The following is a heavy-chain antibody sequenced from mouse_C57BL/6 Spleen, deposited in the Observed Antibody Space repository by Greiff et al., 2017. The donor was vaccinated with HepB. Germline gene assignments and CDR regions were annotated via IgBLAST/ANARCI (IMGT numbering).Heavy chain of an antibody. CDR1: GYTFTSYW. J-gene: IGHJ4*01. CDR3: AREKGNGYYAMDY. Sequence: VQLQQPGAELVKPGASVKMSCKASGYTFTSYWITWVKQRPGQGLEWIGDIYPVSGSTNYNEKFKSKATLTVDTSSSTAYMQLSSLTSEDSAVYYCAREKGNGYYAMDYWGQGTSVTVSS. CDR2: IYPVSGST. V-gene: IGHV1-55*01.